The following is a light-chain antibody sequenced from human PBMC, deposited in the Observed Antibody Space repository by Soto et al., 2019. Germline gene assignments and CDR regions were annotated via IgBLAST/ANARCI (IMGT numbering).Light chain of an antibody. CDR3: QQLNYPGFT. V-gene: IGKV1-9*01. Sequence: DIQLTQSPSFLSASVGDRVTITCRASQGISSYLAWYQQKPGKAPKLLIYAASALQSGVPSRVSGSGSGTEFTRTISSLEPEDLAPYCCQQLNYPGFTFGYGAQVDIK. J-gene: IGKJ3*01. CDR1: QGISSY. CDR2: AAS.